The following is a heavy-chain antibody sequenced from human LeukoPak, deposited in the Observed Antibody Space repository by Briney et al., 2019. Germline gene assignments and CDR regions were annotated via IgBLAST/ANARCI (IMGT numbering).Heavy chain of an antibody. V-gene: IGHV4-59*01. CDR2: IYYSGST. CDR1: GGSISSYY. Sequence: SETLSLTCTVSGGSISSYYWSWLRQPPGKGLEWIGYIYYSGSTNYNPSLKSRVTISVDTSKNQFSLKLSSVTAADTAVYYCATRVLYCSSTSCYNWFDPWGQGTLVTVSS. CDR3: ATRVLYCSSTSCYNWFDP. J-gene: IGHJ5*02. D-gene: IGHD2-2*01.